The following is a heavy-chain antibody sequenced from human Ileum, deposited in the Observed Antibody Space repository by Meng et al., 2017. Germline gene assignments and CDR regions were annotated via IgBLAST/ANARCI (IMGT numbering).Heavy chain of an antibody. Sequence: QVQLQESGPGLVKPSGTLSLTCAVSGGSISNGKWWGWVRQPPGKGLEWIGEISQSGTTNYYPSLNSRVSISLDKANNHLSLTLTSVTAADTAVYYCATYGSGFTPPLDPWGQGILVTVSS. CDR3: ATYGSGFTPPLDP. CDR1: GGSISNGKW. D-gene: IGHD3-10*01. V-gene: IGHV4-4*02. CDR2: ISQSGTT. J-gene: IGHJ5*02.